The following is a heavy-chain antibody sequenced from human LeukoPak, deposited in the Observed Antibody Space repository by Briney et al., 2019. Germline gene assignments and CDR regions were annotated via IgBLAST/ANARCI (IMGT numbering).Heavy chain of an antibody. J-gene: IGHJ6*03. CDR2: IYYSGSA. V-gene: IGHV4-59*01. CDR3: AXXXXLQRYYYYYYMNV. D-gene: IGHD5-24*01. CDR1: GGSISSYY. Sequence: SETLSLTCTVSGGSISSYYWSWIRQPPGKGLEWIGYIYYSGSANYNPSLKSRVTISVDTSKNQFSLKLSSVTAADTAVYYCAXXXXLQRYYYYYYMNVWGKGTTVTVSS.